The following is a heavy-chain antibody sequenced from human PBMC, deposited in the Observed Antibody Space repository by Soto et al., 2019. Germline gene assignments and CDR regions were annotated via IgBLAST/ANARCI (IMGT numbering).Heavy chain of an antibody. J-gene: IGHJ4*02. CDR1: GFMFTSAW. Sequence: EVQMVQSGGDLVKPGGSLRLSCVTSGFMFTSAWMNWVRQAPGKGLEWVARIKSKGDGGARDYAAPVKGRFSISRDDSKNTVYLQMDSLRAEDTAVYYCVEPSNDFWGQGTLVTVSS. CDR3: VEPSNDF. CDR2: IKSKGDGGAR. V-gene: IGHV3-15*01.